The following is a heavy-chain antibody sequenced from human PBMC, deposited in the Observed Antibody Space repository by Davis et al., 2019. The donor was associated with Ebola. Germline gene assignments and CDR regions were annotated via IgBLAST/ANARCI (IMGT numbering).Heavy chain of an antibody. D-gene: IGHD3-16*01. CDR2: IRSKANSYAT. V-gene: IGHV3-73*01. J-gene: IGHJ4*02. CDR3: SGGGVVDY. CDR1: GFTFSGSA. Sequence: GESLKISCAASGFTFSGSAMHWVRQASVKGLEWVGRIRSKANSYATAYAASVKGRFTISRDDSKNTAYLQMNSLKTEDTAVYYCSGGGVVDYWGQGTLVTVSS.